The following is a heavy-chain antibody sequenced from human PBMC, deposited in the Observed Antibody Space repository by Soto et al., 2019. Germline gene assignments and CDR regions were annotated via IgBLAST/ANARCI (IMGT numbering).Heavy chain of an antibody. Sequence: SGPTLVNPTQTLTLTCTFSGFSLSTSGVGVGWIRQPPGKALEWLALIYWDDDKHYSPALKSRLTITKDTSKNQVVLTMTNMDPVDTGTYYCAHSDYQLPRSGWFDPWGQGTLVTVSS. V-gene: IGHV2-5*02. J-gene: IGHJ5*02. CDR2: IYWDDDK. CDR3: AHSDYQLPRSGWFDP. CDR1: GFSLSTSGVG. D-gene: IGHD2-2*01.